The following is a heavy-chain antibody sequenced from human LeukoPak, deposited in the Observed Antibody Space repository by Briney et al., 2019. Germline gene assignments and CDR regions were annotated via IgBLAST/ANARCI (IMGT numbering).Heavy chain of an antibody. CDR1: DDSFSSHY. CDR3: ARDLVTVTKGFDI. Sequence: PSETLSLTCAVSDDSFSSHYWTWIRQPPGKGLEWIGYISYIGSTNYNPSLKSRVTISIDTSKNQFSLKLSSVTAADTAVYYCARDLVTVTKGFDIWGQGTMVSVTS. V-gene: IGHV4-59*11. J-gene: IGHJ3*02. D-gene: IGHD4-17*01. CDR2: ISYIGST.